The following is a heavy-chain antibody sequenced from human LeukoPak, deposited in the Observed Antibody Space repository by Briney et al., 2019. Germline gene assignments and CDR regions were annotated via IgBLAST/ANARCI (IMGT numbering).Heavy chain of an antibody. J-gene: IGHJ4*02. D-gene: IGHD6-13*01. CDR2: ISGSGGST. Sequence: GGSLRLSCAASGFTFSSFTMSWVRQAPGKGLEWVSAISGSGGSTYYADSVKGRFTISRDNSKNTLYLQMNSLRAEDTAVYYCARPYSSSWHYFDYWGQGTLVTVSS. V-gene: IGHV3-23*01. CDR3: ARPYSSSWHYFDY. CDR1: GFTFSSFT.